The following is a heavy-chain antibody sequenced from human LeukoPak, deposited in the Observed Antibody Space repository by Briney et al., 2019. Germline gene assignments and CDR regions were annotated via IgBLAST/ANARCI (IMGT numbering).Heavy chain of an antibody. CDR1: GFPFRTFD. J-gene: IGHJ5*02. Sequence: GGSLRLSCAASGFPFRTFDFHWVRQATGKGLEWVSSIGSAGDTYYPGSVKGRFTISRGNAKNSLYLQMDSLRAADTALYFCARGSSLGFDPWGQGTLVTVSS. D-gene: IGHD2-2*01. CDR2: IGSAGDT. V-gene: IGHV3-13*04. CDR3: ARGSSLGFDP.